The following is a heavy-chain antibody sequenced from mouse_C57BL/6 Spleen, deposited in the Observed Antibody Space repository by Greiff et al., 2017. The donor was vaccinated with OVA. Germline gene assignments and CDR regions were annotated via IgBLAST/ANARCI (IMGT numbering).Heavy chain of an antibody. J-gene: IGHJ2*02. Sequence: EVKVEESGGGLVQPGGSLSLSCAASGFTFTDYYMSWVRQPPGKALEWLGFIRNKANGYTTEYSASVKGRFTISRDNSQSILYLQMNALRAEDSATYYCARNYGSSYANLGYYFDYWGQGTSLTVSS. D-gene: IGHD1-1*01. CDR1: GFTFTDYY. V-gene: IGHV7-3*01. CDR2: IRNKANGYTT. CDR3: ARNYGSSYANLGYYFDY.